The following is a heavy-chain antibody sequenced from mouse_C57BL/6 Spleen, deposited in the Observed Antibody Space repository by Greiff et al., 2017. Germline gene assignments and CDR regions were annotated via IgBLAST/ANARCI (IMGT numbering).Heavy chain of an antibody. Sequence: DVMLVESGGDLVKPGGSLKLSCAASGFTFSSYGMSWVRQTPDKRLEWVATISSGGSYTYYPDSVKGRFTISRDNAKNTLYLQMSSLKSEDTAMYYCASHTRSNPVSYWGQGTLVTVSA. CDR2: ISSGGSYT. V-gene: IGHV5-6*02. J-gene: IGHJ3*01. D-gene: IGHD2-5*01. CDR3: ASHTRSNPVSY. CDR1: GFTFSSYG.